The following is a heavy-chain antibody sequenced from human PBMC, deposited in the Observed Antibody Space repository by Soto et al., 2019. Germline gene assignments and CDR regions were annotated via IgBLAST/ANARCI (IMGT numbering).Heavy chain of an antibody. CDR3: ARVEKYGMDV. CDR2: IYYSGST. Sequence: SETLSLTCSVSGYSISSGYYWGWIRQPPGKGLEWIGSIYYSGSTYNNPSLKSRVTISVDTSKNQFSLKLSSVTAADTAVYYCARVEKYGMDVWGQGXTVTVS. CDR1: GYSISSGYY. V-gene: IGHV4-38-2*01. J-gene: IGHJ6*02.